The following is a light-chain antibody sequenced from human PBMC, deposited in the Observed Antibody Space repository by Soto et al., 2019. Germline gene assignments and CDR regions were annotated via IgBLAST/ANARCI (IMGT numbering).Light chain of an antibody. J-gene: IGKJ2*01. CDR2: DAS. CDR1: QTINIY. Sequence: EIVLTQSPATLSLSPGERATLSCRASQTINIYLAWYQQKPGQAPRLLIYDASNRATGIPARFSGSGSGTDFTLTISSLQPDDFATYYCQRYNDYQYIFGQGTKLEIK. CDR3: QRYNDYQYI. V-gene: IGKV3-11*01.